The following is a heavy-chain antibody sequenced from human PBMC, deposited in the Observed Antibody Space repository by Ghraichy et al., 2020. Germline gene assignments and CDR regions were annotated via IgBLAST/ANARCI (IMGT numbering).Heavy chain of an antibody. CDR3: ARAATIAGGTIGNDR. CDR1: GFSFSSSW. CDR2: IKQDGSAK. V-gene: IGHV3-7*01. J-gene: IGHJ5*02. D-gene: IGHD2-15*01. Sequence: GGSLRLSCAASGFSFSSSWMSWVRHAPGKGLEWVANIKQDGSAKYYVDSVKGRFTISRDNAKKSLYLEMNSLRAEDTAVYYCARAATIAGGTIGNDRWGQGTLVTVSS.